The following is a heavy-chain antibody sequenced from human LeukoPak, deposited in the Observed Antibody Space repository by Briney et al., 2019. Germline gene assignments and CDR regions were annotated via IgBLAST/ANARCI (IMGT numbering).Heavy chain of an antibody. V-gene: IGHV4-34*01. CDR2: INHSGST. CDR1: GGSFSGYY. D-gene: IGHD5-12*01. Sequence: SETLSLTCAVYGGSFSGYYWSWVRQPPGKGLEWIGEINHSGSTNYNPSLKSRVTISVDTSKNQFSLKLSSVTAADTAVYYCARTTEGYAGGPGYSYYYYMDVWGKGTTVTISS. CDR3: ARTTEGYAGGPGYSYYYYMDV. J-gene: IGHJ6*03.